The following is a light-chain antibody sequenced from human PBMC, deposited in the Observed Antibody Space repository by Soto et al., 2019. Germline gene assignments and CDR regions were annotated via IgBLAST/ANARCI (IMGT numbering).Light chain of an antibody. V-gene: IGKV3-20*01. Sequence: EFVLTQSPGTLSLSPGERATLSCRASKSVSSRYLAWYQQKLGQAPRLLIYGASSRATGIPDRFSGSGSGTDFTLTISRLEAEDFAVYYCQQYGSSASWTFGQGTKVQIK. CDR2: GAS. CDR1: KSVSSRY. CDR3: QQYGSSASWT. J-gene: IGKJ1*01.